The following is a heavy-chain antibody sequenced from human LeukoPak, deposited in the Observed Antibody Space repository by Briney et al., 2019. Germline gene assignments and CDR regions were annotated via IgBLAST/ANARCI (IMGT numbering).Heavy chain of an antibody. Sequence: ASVKVSCKASGYTFTGYYMHWVRQAPGQGLEWVGWINPNSGGTNYAQKFQGRVTMTRDTSISTAYMELSRLRSDDTAVYYCARDGGSDLRYFDWGRVYYYYYMDVWGKGTTVTISS. CDR3: ARDGGSDLRYFDWGRVYYYYYMDV. V-gene: IGHV1-2*02. CDR2: INPNSGGT. J-gene: IGHJ6*03. CDR1: GYTFTGYY. D-gene: IGHD3-9*01.